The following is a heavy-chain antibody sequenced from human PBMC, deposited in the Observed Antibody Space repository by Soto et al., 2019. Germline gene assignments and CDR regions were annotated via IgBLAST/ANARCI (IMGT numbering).Heavy chain of an antibody. CDR3: ARGGYGDHWYFDL. V-gene: IGHV3-7*01. CDR2: IKQDGSEK. D-gene: IGHD4-17*01. CDR1: GFTFSSYW. J-gene: IGHJ2*01. Sequence: PGGSLRLSCAASGFTFSSYWMSWVRQAPGKGLEWVANIKQDGSEKYYVDSVKGRFTISRDNAKNSLYLQMNSLGAEDTAVYYCARGGYGDHWYFDLWGRGTLVTVSS.